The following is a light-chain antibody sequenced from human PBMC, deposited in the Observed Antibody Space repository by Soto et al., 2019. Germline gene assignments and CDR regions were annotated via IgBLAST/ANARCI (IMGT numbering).Light chain of an antibody. V-gene: IGLV2-14*01. CDR2: DVS. Sequence: QSALTQPASVYESPGQSITISCTGTSSDVGGYNYVSWYQQHPGKAPKLMIYDVSNRPSGVSNRFSASKSGNTASLTISGLQAEDEADYYCSAYTSSIPVVGGGTKLTVL. J-gene: IGLJ2*01. CDR1: SSDVGGYNY. CDR3: SAYTSSIPV.